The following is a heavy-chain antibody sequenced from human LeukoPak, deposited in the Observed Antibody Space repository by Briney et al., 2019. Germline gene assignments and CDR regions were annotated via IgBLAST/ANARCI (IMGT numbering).Heavy chain of an antibody. Sequence: SETLSLTCTVSGGSISSYYWSWVRQPAGKGLEWIGRIYSSGSTNYNPSLKSRVTMSVDTSKNQFSLKLSSVTAADTAVYYCARGQYHLLYWYFDLWGRGTLVTVSS. CDR3: ARGQYHLLYWYFDL. D-gene: IGHD2-2*01. CDR1: GGSISSYY. CDR2: IYSSGST. V-gene: IGHV4-4*07. J-gene: IGHJ2*01.